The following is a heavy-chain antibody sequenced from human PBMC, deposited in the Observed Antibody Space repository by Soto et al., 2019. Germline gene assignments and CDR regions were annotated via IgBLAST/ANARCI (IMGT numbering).Heavy chain of an antibody. CDR3: SRGTYYPQSSGLHADY. D-gene: IGHD3-22*01. J-gene: IGHJ4*02. V-gene: IGHV3-30*03. CDR1: GFSFNDYA. Sequence: GGSLRLSCATCGFSFNDYAMDWVRQAPGQGLEWVAIISSDGHHQFYLDNLRGRFTVSIDNSKNTLYLQMNSLRPEDTAVYYCSRGTYYPQSSGLHADYWGPGTVVTVSS. CDR2: ISSDGHHQ.